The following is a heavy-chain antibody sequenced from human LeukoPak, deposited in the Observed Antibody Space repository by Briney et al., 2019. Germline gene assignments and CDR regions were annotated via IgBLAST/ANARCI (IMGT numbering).Heavy chain of an antibody. D-gene: IGHD2-15*01. CDR2: ISYDGSNK. V-gene: IGHV3-30*04. CDR3: ARELLGMDV. Sequence: GGSLRLSCAASGFTFSSYAMHWVRQAPGKGREGGAVISYDGSNKYYADSVKGRFTISRDNSKNTLYLQMNSLRAEDTAVYYCARELLGMDVWGKGTTVTVSS. CDR1: GFTFSSYA. J-gene: IGHJ6*04.